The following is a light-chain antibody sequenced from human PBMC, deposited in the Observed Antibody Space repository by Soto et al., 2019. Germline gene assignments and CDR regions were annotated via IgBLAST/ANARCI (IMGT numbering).Light chain of an antibody. V-gene: IGKV3-11*01. Sequence: VLGQSPATLSLSPGERATLSCRASQSIHTSLSWYQQKPVQPPRLVVYDSTLRANGVPDRFGGSRSGTEFTLTINNLEPEDFAVYYCQQRNVWPPITFGQGTRLEIK. CDR1: QSIHTS. J-gene: IGKJ5*01. CDR3: QQRNVWPPIT. CDR2: DST.